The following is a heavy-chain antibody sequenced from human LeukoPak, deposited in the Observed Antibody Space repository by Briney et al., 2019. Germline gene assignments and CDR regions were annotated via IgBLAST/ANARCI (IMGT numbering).Heavy chain of an antibody. J-gene: IGHJ4*02. V-gene: IGHV3-48*03. CDR1: GFTFSSYE. CDR2: ISSSDSTI. CDR3: ARDYDSSESFDY. Sequence: PGGSLRLSCAASGFTFSSYEMHWVRQAPGKGLEWVSYISSSDSTIYYADSVKGRFTISRDNAKNSLYLQMNSLRAEDTAVYYCARDYDSSESFDYWGQGTLVTVSS. D-gene: IGHD3-22*01.